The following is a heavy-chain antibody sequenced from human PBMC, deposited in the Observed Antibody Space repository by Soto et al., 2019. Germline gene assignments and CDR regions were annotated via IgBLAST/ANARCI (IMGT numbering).Heavy chain of an antibody. J-gene: IGHJ4*02. CDR2: ISYDGVNK. V-gene: IGHV3-30*18. D-gene: IGHD1-1*01. CDR1: GFTFSTYG. CDR3: AKSVYNGNDGFFDY. Sequence: QVQLVESGGGVVQPARSLRLSCAASGFTFSTYGMHWVRQAPGKGLEWVAVISYDGVNKYYADSVKGRFTISRDNSKNTLYLQMNSLTAEETAVYYCAKSVYNGNDGFFDYWGQGTLVTVSS.